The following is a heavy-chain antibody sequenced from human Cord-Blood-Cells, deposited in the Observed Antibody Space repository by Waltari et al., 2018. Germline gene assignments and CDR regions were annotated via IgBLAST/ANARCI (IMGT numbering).Heavy chain of an antibody. D-gene: IGHD6-6*01. CDR2: IFSNDEK. Sequence: QVTLKESGPVLVKPTETLTLTCTVSGFSLSNARMGVSWIRQPPGKALEWLAHIFSNDEKSYSTSLKSSLTISKDTAKSQVVLTMTNMDPVDTATYYCARITDWYSSSLCVDYWGQGTLVTVSS. J-gene: IGHJ4*02. CDR3: ARITDWYSSSLCVDY. CDR1: GFSLSNARMG. V-gene: IGHV2-26*01.